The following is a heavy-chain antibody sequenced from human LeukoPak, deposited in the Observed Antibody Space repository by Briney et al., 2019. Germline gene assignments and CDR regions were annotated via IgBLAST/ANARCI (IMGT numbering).Heavy chain of an antibody. J-gene: IGHJ5*02. CDR1: GGSISSSNW. V-gene: IGHV4-4*02. D-gene: IGHD7-27*01. Sequence: PSETLSLTCAVSGGSISSSNWWSWVRQPPGKGLEWIGEIYHSGSTNYNPSLKSRVTISVDKSKNQFSLKLSSVTAADTAVYYCARGSNWGRRYNWFDPWGQGTLVTVSS. CDR3: ARGSNWGRRYNWFDP. CDR2: IYHSGST.